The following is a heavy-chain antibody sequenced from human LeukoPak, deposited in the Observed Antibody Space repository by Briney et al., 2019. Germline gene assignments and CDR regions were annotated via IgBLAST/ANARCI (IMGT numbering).Heavy chain of an antibody. D-gene: IGHD6-13*01. CDR3: ARTTEAHSWQTRYYSYYMDV. V-gene: IGHV3-53*01. J-gene: IGHJ6*03. CDR1: GFPVSINS. CDR2: IYSGGNT. Sequence: PGGSLRLSCTVSGFPVSINSMSWVRQAPGKGLEWVSFIYSGGNTHYSDSVKGRFTISRDSSKNTLYLQMSSLRAEDTAVYYCARTTEAHSWQTRYYSYYMDVWGRGTTVTVSS.